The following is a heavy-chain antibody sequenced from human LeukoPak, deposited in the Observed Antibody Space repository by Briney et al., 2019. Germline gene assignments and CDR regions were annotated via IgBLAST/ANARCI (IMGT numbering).Heavy chain of an antibody. CDR3: ARGGGMQQGGYYYYYYMDV. J-gene: IGHJ6*03. D-gene: IGHD2-15*01. CDR1: GDSVSSNSAA. Sequence: SQTLSLTCAISGDSVSSNSAAWNWIRQSPSRGLEWLGRTYYRSKWYNDYAVSVKSRITINPDTSKNQFSLQLNSVTPEDTAVYYCARGGGMQQGGYYYYYYMDVWGKGTTVTVSS. CDR2: TYYRSKWYN. V-gene: IGHV6-1*01.